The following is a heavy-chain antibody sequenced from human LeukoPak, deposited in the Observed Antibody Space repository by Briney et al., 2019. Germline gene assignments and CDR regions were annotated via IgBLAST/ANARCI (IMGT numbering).Heavy chain of an antibody. Sequence: GGSLRLSCTASGFTFGDYAMSWFRQAPGKGLEWVGFIISKAYGGTTEYAASVKGRLTISRDDSKSIAYLQMNSLKTEDTAVYYCTRHVDTAMAIDYWGQGTLVTVSS. CDR2: IISKAYGGTT. V-gene: IGHV3-49*03. J-gene: IGHJ4*02. CDR3: TRHVDTAMAIDY. D-gene: IGHD5-18*01. CDR1: GFTFGDYA.